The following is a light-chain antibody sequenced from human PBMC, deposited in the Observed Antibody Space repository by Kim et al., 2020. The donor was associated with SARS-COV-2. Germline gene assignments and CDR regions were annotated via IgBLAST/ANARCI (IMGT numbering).Light chain of an antibody. CDR3: ETWDSNTWV. Sequence: SSVNRASTLSSGHSSYIVAWHQQQPGKAPRYLMKLEGSGSYNKGSGVPDRFSGSSSGADRYLTISNLQSEDEADYYCETWDSNTWVFGGGTQLTVL. CDR2: LEGSGSY. CDR1: SGHSSYI. J-gene: IGLJ3*02. V-gene: IGLV4-60*03.